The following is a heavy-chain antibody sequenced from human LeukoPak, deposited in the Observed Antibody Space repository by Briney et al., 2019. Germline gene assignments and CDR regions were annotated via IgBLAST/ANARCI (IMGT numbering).Heavy chain of an antibody. D-gene: IGHD3-10*01. CDR1: GFTFSSYN. Sequence: PGGSLRLSCAASGFTFSSYNMNWVRQAPGKGLEWVSYIGSSGSTIYYADSVKGRFTVSRDNAKNSLHLQMNSLRAEDTAVYYCARDRGGSASHRFDAFDIWGQGTMVTVSS. CDR3: ARDRGGSASHRFDAFDI. J-gene: IGHJ3*02. CDR2: IGSSGSTI. V-gene: IGHV3-48*04.